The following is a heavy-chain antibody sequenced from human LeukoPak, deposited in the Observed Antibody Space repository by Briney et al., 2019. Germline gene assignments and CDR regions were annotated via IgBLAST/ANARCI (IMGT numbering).Heavy chain of an antibody. D-gene: IGHD3-3*01. J-gene: IGHJ4*02. V-gene: IGHV4-4*07. CDR2: IYTSGST. CDR3: ARHWGRDYDFWSGYYGVYFDY. Sequence: TXSGXSXXSYYWSWIRQPAGKGLEWIGRIYTSGSTNYNPSLKSRVTMSVDTSKNQFSLKLSSVTAADTAVYYCARHWGRDYDFWSGYYGVYFDYWGQGTLVTVSS. CDR1: GXSXXSYY.